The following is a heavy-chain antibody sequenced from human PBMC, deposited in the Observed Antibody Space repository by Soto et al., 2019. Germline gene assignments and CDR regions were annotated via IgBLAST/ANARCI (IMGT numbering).Heavy chain of an antibody. V-gene: IGHV3-23*01. D-gene: IGHD4-17*01. CDR1: GFTFSSYA. CDR3: AKDRETMTPVTTCFDY. CDR2: ISGSGGST. J-gene: IGHJ4*01. Sequence: EVQLLESGGGLVQPGGSLRLSCAASGFTFSSYAMSWVRQAPGKGLEWVSAISGSGGSTYYADSVKGRFTISRDNSKNTLYLQMNSLRAEDTAVYYCAKDRETMTPVTTCFDYWGHGTLVTVSS.